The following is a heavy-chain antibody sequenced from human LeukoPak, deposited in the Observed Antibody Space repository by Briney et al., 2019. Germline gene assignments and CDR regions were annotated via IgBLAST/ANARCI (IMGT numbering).Heavy chain of an antibody. D-gene: IGHD3-3*01. CDR3: TRENWSTADY. CDR2: VNQDGREK. Sequence: GGSLRLSCAASGFSFPPYWMMWVRQTPEKGLEWVATVNQDGREKWYVDSVKGRFSISKDSANNMVYLQMNSLRAEDTAIYYCTRENWSTADYWGQGTLVTVSS. V-gene: IGHV3-7*01. J-gene: IGHJ4*02. CDR1: GFSFPPYW.